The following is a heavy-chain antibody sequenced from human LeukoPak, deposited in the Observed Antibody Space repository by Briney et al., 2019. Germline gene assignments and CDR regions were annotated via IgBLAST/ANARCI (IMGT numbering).Heavy chain of an antibody. Sequence: GASVKVSCKASGYTFTRYYMHWVRQASGQGLEWMGIISPSGDSTSYAQKFQGRVTMTRDTSSRTVYLDLSGLRSEDTAVYYCARGRDYYAITGYHNWFDAWGQGTLVTVSS. V-gene: IGHV1-46*01. CDR3: ARGRDYYAITGYHNWFDA. CDR2: ISPSGDST. J-gene: IGHJ5*02. CDR1: GYTFTRYY. D-gene: IGHD3-22*01.